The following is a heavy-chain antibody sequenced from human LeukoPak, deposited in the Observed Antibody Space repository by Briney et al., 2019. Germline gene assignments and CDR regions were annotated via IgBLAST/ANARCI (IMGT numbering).Heavy chain of an antibody. D-gene: IGHD1-14*01. CDR1: GFTFNNYA. J-gene: IGHJ3*02. CDR2: ISGSGGNT. Sequence: GGSLRLSCAASGFTFNNYAMNWVRQAPGKGLEWVLSISGSGGNTYYADSVKGRFTISRDNSKNTLYLQMNSLRAEDTAVYYCAKPARTDAFDIWGQGTMITVSS. CDR3: AKPARTDAFDI. V-gene: IGHV3-23*01.